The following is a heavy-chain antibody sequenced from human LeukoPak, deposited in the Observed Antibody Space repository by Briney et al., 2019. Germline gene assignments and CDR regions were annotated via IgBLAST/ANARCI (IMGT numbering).Heavy chain of an antibody. Sequence: GGSLRLSCAASGFTFTTYSMNWVRQAPGKGLEWVSYIGSSGTTIYYADSVKGRFTISRDNARNSLYLQMNSLRAEDTAVYYCAKLPSRGYGTTALARYYFDYWGQGTLVTVSS. CDR3: AKLPSRGYGTTALARYYFDY. V-gene: IGHV3-48*04. CDR1: GFTFTTYS. J-gene: IGHJ4*02. CDR2: IGSSGTTI. D-gene: IGHD5-12*01.